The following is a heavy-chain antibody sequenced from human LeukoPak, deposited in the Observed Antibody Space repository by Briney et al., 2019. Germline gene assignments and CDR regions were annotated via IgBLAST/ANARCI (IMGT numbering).Heavy chain of an antibody. Sequence: KPSETLSLTCAVYGGSFSGYYWSWIRQPPGKGLEWIGEINHSGSTNYNPSLKSRVTISVDTSKNQFSLKLSSVTAADTAVYYCATRVGATSNWFDPWGQETLVTVSS. CDR1: GGSFSGYY. CDR3: ATRVGATSNWFDP. J-gene: IGHJ5*02. CDR2: INHSGST. V-gene: IGHV4-34*01. D-gene: IGHD1-26*01.